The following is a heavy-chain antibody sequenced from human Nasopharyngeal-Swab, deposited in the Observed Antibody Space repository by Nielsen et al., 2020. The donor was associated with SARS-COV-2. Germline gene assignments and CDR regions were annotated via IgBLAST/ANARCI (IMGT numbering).Heavy chain of an antibody. Sequence: GESLKISCAASGFTFSTYWMHWVRQPPGKGLLWVSRIDTDGTITDYADSVKGRFTISRDNAKNTLYLQVKSLRADDTGVYYCASLRADTPDFAYLGQGTLVTVSS. CDR1: GFTFSTYW. CDR2: IDTDGTIT. CDR3: ASLRADTPDFAY. V-gene: IGHV3-74*01. J-gene: IGHJ4*02. D-gene: IGHD2-15*01.